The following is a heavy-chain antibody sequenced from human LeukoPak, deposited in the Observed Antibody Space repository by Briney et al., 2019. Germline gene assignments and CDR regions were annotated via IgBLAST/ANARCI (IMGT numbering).Heavy chain of an antibody. D-gene: IGHD2-2*01. V-gene: IGHV4-39*07. Sequence: SETPSLTCTVSGASISSSSYYWGWIRQPPGEGLEWIGSIYYGGSTYYNPSLKSRVSISVDTSKNQFSLKVSSVTAADTAVYYCARDAGHQLSRRNYYAMDVWGQGTAVTVSS. CDR1: GASISSSSYY. CDR2: IYYGGST. J-gene: IGHJ6*02. CDR3: ARDAGHQLSRRNYYAMDV.